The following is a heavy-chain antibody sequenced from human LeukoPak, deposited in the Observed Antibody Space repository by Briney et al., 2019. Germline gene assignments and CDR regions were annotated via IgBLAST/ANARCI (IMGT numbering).Heavy chain of an antibody. D-gene: IGHD3-22*01. CDR3: AGFGSHYDSSGYHTGYYFDY. CDR1: GGSFSGYY. V-gene: IGHV4-34*01. CDR2: INHSGST. J-gene: IGHJ4*02. Sequence: PSETLSLTCAVYGGSFSGYYWSWIRQPPGKGLEWIGEINHSGSTNYNPSLKSRVTISVDTSKNQFSLKLSSVTAADTAVYYCAGFGSHYDSSGYHTGYYFDYWGQGTLVTVSS.